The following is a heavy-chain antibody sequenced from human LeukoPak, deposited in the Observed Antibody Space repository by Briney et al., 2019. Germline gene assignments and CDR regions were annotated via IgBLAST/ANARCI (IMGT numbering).Heavy chain of an antibody. D-gene: IGHD3-9*01. CDR2: IWYDGSNK. CDR1: GFTFSRYG. J-gene: IGHJ4*02. CDR3: ALGLVTDY. V-gene: IGHV3-33*01. Sequence: AGGSLRLSCGASGFTFSRYGMHWVRQAPGKGLEWVAIIWYDGSNKYYADSVKGRFTISRDNSKNTLYLQMNSLRVEDTAVYYCALGLVTDYWGQGTLVTASS.